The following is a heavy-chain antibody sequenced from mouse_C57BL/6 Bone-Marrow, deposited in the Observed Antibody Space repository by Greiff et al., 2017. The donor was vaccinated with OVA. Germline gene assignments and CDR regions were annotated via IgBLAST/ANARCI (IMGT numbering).Heavy chain of an antibody. CDR1: GYTFTSYG. CDR3: ARSHGYYVMDY. V-gene: IGHV1-81*01. J-gene: IGHJ4*01. CDR2: IYPRSGNT. Sequence: QVQLQQSVAELARPGASVKLSCKASGYTFTSYGISWVKQRTGQGLEWIGEIYPRSGNTYYNEKFKGKATLTADKSSSTAYMELRSLTSEDSAVYFCARSHGYYVMDYWGQGTSVTVSS.